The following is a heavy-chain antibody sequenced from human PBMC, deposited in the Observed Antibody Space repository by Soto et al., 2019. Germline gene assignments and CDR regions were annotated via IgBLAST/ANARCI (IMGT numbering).Heavy chain of an antibody. CDR2: ISYDGSNK. V-gene: IGHV3-30-3*01. CDR1: GFTFSSYA. J-gene: IGHJ6*02. Sequence: QAGGSLRLSCAASGFTFSSYAMHWVRQAPGKGLEWVAVISYDGSNKYYADSVKGRFTISRDNSKNTLYLQMNSLRAEDTAVYYCARDRKYSSSRPYGMDVWGQGTTVTVSS. CDR3: ARDRKYSSSRPYGMDV. D-gene: IGHD6-6*01.